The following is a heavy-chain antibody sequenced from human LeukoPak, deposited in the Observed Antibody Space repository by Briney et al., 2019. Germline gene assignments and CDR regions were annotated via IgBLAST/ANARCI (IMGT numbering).Heavy chain of an antibody. J-gene: IGHJ4*02. V-gene: IGHV4-38-2*01. CDR1: GYSISSGYY. D-gene: IGHD3-22*01. Sequence: SETLSLTCAVSGYSISSGYYWGWIRQPPGKGLEWIGSIYHSGSTYYNSSLKSRVTISVDTSKNQFSLKLSSVTAADTAVYYCARTAEYYYDSSGYFDYWGQGTLVTVSS. CDR2: IYHSGST. CDR3: ARTAEYYYDSSGYFDY.